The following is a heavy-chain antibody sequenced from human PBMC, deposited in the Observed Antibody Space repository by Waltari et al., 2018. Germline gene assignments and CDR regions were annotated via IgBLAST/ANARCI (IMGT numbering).Heavy chain of an antibody. D-gene: IGHD6-19*01. CDR1: GGSISSSNYY. CDR2: IYYSGRP. J-gene: IGHJ4*02. Sequence: QLQLQESGPGLVKPSETLSLTCTVSGGSISSSNYYWGWIRQPPGKGLEWIGSIYYSGRPYYHPSVKSRVTISVDTSKNQFSLKLSCVTVADTAVYYCARQDWSSGWYWGVDWGQGTLVTVSS. V-gene: IGHV4-39*01. CDR3: ARQDWSSGWYWGVD.